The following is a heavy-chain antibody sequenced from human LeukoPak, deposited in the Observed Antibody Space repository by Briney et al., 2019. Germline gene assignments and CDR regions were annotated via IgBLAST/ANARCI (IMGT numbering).Heavy chain of an antibody. J-gene: IGHJ5*02. CDR2: IYTSGST. D-gene: IGHD2-21*02. Sequence: SETLSLTCTVSGGSISSYYWSWIRHPAGKGLEWIGRIYTSGSTNYNPSLKSRVTMSVDTSKNQFSLKLSSVTAADTAVYYCARDYVGAYCGGDCYSDWFDPWGQGTLVTVSS. CDR1: GGSISSYY. CDR3: ARDYVGAYCGGDCYSDWFDP. V-gene: IGHV4-4*07.